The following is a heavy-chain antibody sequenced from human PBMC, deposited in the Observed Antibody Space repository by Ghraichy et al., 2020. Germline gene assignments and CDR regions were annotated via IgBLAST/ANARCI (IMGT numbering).Heavy chain of an antibody. J-gene: IGHJ6*02. CDR2: IYHSGSA. Sequence: SCSVSGGSVSSDPYSWTWVRQPSGKGLEWIGYIYHSGSAFPNPSLKSRVAISVDRAENQFSLKLTSVSAADTGVYYCAVLASNGVDVWGQGTKVTVSS. D-gene: IGHD3-3*01. CDR3: AVLASNGVDV. CDR1: GGSVSSDPYS. V-gene: IGHV4-30-2*01.